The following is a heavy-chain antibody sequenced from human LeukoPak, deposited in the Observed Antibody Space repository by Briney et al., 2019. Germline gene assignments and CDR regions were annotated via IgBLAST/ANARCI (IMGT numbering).Heavy chain of an antibody. J-gene: IGHJ5*02. D-gene: IGHD1-1*01. CDR2: IIPILGIA. CDR3: ARDLERTSFPFDP. V-gene: IGHV1-69*04. CDR1: GGTFSSYT. Sequence: SVKVSCKASGGTFSSYTISWVRQAPGQGLEWMGRIIPILGIANYAQKFQGRVTITADKSTSTAYMELSSLRSEDTAVYYCARDLERTSFPFDPWGEGTLVTVSS.